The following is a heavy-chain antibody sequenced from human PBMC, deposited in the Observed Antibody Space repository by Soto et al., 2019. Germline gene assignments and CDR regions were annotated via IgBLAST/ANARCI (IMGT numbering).Heavy chain of an antibody. D-gene: IGHD2-8*01. V-gene: IGHV4-39*01. J-gene: IGHJ4*02. CDR1: GGSISSSSYY. CDR3: ARLDLMVYAIDFDY. Sequence: SETLSLTCTVSGGSISSSSYYWGWIRQPPGKGLEWIGSIYYSGSTYYNPSLKSRVTISVDTSKNQFSLKLSSVTAADTAVYYCARLDLMVYAIDFDYWGQGTLVTVSS. CDR2: IYYSGST.